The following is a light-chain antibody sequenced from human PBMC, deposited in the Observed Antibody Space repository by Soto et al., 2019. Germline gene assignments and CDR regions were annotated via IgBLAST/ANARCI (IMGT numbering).Light chain of an antibody. J-gene: IGKJ1*01. CDR1: QSVGSS. Sequence: ETVLTQSPGTVSLSPGERATLSCRASQSVGSSLAWYQQKLGQAPRLLIYAASDRATGIPGRFSGSGSGTDFTLIISSLEPEDFAFYYCQQGNTWPWTFGQGTKVDI. CDR2: AAS. V-gene: IGKV3-11*01. CDR3: QQGNTWPWT.